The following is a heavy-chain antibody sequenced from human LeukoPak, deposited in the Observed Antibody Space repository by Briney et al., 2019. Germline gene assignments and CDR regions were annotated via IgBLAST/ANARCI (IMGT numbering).Heavy chain of an antibody. J-gene: IGHJ3*02. CDR2: PYSGGST. V-gene: IGHV3-66*01. CDR1: GFTVSSNH. Sequence: GGSLRLSCAASGFTVSSNHMNWVRQAPGKGLEWVSIPYSGGSTYYAESVRGRFTISRDNSKNTLYLQMNGLRAEDTAVYYCARGAANWNYDDAFDIWGQGTMVTVSS. D-gene: IGHD1-7*01. CDR3: ARGAANWNYDDAFDI.